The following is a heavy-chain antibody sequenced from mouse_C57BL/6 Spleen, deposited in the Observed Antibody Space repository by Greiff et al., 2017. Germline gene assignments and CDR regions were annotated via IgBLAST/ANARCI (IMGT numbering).Heavy chain of an antibody. CDR2: IYPGSGNT. J-gene: IGHJ4*01. V-gene: IGHV1-66*01. CDR1: GYSFTSYY. CDR3: AGVYYGYDGRDYYAMDY. D-gene: IGHD2-2*01. Sequence: QVQLQQSGPELVKPGASVKISCKASGYSFTSYYIHWVKQRPGQGLEWIGWIYPGSGNTKYNEKFKGKATLTADTSSSTAYMQLSSLTSEDSAVYYCAGVYYGYDGRDYYAMDYWGQGTSVTVSS.